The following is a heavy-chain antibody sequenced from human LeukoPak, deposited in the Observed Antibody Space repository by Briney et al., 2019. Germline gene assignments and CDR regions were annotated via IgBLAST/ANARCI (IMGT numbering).Heavy chain of an antibody. V-gene: IGHV4-61*02. CDR1: GGSISSGSYY. Sequence: PSQTLSLTCTVSGGSISSGSYYWSWIRQPAGKGLEWIGRIYTSGSTNYNPSLKSRVTISVDTSKNQFSLKLSSVTAADTAVYYCATYSSSWYNFDYWGQGTLVTVSS. CDR3: ATYSSSWYNFDY. CDR2: IYTSGST. D-gene: IGHD6-13*01. J-gene: IGHJ4*02.